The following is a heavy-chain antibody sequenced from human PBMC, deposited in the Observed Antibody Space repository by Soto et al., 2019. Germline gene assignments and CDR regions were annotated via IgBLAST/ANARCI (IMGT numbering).Heavy chain of an antibody. J-gene: IGHJ5*02. D-gene: IGHD3-16*02. CDR1: GYTFTNYG. CDR2: ISGYNGNT. CDR3: ARALVKEVHTGRPGPQNWFVP. Sequence: ASVKVSCKDSGYTFTNYGVAWVRQAPGHGLEWLGWISGYNGNTNYAQKVQGRVTMTRDTATSTVYMELKTLRSDDTASYFCARALVKEVHTGRPGPQNWFVPWRHGPLVT. V-gene: IGHV1-18*01.